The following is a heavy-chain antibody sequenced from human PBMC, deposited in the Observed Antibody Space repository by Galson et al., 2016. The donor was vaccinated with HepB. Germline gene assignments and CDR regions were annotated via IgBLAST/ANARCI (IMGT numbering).Heavy chain of an antibody. J-gene: IGHJ4*02. V-gene: IGHV1-8*01. CDR1: GYTFTTYD. CDR2: MNPNSGTT. D-gene: IGHD2-15*01. CDR3: ARGRVGGL. Sequence: SVKVSCKASGYTFTTYDINWVRQATGHGLEWVGWMNPNSGTTNFGQKFQGRVTMTSNTSITTAYMELSSLTSEDTAVYYCARGRVGGLWGQGTLVTVSS.